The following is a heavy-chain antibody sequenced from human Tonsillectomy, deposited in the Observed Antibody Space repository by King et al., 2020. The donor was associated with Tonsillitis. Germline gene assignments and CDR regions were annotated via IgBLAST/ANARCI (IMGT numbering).Heavy chain of an antibody. D-gene: IGHD3-16*02. V-gene: IGHV3-11*01. CDR3: ARAEGYDYLWGSYRYDFDH. Sequence: VQLVESGGGLVKPGGSLRLSCAASGFTFSDYYISWIRQAPGKGLEGVSYISSSGITIYYADSVKGRFTISRENAKNSLYLQMNSLRAEDTAGNYCARAEGYDYLWGSYRYDFDHWGQGTLVTVSS. J-gene: IGHJ4*02. CDR1: GFTFSDYY. CDR2: ISSSGITI.